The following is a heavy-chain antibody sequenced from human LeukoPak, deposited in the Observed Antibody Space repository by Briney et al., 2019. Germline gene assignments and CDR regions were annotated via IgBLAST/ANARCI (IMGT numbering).Heavy chain of an antibody. J-gene: IGHJ5*02. Sequence: SVKVSCKASGGTFSSYAISWVGQAPGQGLEWMGRIIPIFGTANYAQKFQGRVTITTDESTSTAYMELSSLRSEDTAVYYCARVRRAEYCSGGSCYNNWFDPWGQGTLVTVSS. CDR2: IIPIFGTA. CDR1: GGTFSSYA. D-gene: IGHD2-15*01. V-gene: IGHV1-69*05. CDR3: ARVRRAEYCSGGSCYNNWFDP.